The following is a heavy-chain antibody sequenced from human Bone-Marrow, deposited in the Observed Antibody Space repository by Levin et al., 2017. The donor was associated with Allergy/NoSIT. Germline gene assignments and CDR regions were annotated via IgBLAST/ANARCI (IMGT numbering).Heavy chain of an antibody. J-gene: IGHJ3*02. D-gene: IGHD3-3*01. CDR2: IYLGGDT. V-gene: IGHV3-66*01. Sequence: HPGGSLRLSCAASGFTVSSTYMTWVRQAPGKGLEWVSIIYLGGDTDYADSVKGRFTASRDNSINTLYLQMNSLRAEDTAVYYCARGATYHFWSGYPRGECFNIWDQGTKVTVSS. CDR1: GFTVSSTY. CDR3: ARGATYHFWSGYPRGECFNI.